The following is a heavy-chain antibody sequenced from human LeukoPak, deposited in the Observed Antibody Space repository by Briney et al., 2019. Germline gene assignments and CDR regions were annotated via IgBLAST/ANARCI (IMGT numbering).Heavy chain of an antibody. CDR3: TPDIVVVPAAFDP. CDR1: GFTFDDYG. D-gene: IGHD2-2*01. Sequence: GGSLRLSCAASGFTFDDYGMSWVRQAPGKGLEWVGRIKSKTDGGTTDYAAPVKGRFTISRDDSKNTLYLQMNSLKTEDTAVYYCTPDIVVVPAAFDPWGQGTLVTVSS. J-gene: IGHJ5*02. CDR2: IKSKTDGGTT. V-gene: IGHV3-15*01.